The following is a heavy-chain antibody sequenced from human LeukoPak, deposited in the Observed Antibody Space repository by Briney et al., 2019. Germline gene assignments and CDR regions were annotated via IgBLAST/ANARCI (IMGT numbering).Heavy chain of an antibody. Sequence: SVKVSCEASGGTFSSYTISWVRQAPGQGLEWMGRIIPILGIANYAQKFQGGVTITADKSTSTAYMELSSLRSEDTAVYYCARDRYCSSTSCYLDSGAFDPWGQGTLVTVSS. D-gene: IGHD2-2*01. CDR2: IIPILGIA. CDR3: ARDRYCSSTSCYLDSGAFDP. J-gene: IGHJ5*02. V-gene: IGHV1-69*04. CDR1: GGTFSSYT.